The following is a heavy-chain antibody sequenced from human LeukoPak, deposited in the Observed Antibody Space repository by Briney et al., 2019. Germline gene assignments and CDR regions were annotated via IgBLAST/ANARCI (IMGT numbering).Heavy chain of an antibody. CDR3: ARDTGYYGSGSYYQPYNWFDP. CDR2: INSDGSST. CDR1: GFTFSSYW. D-gene: IGHD3-10*01. V-gene: IGHV3-74*01. J-gene: IGHJ5*02. Sequence: PGGSLRLSCAASGFTFSSYWMHWVRQAPGKGLVWVLRINSDGSSTSYADSVKGRFTISRDNAKNTLYLQMNSLRAEVTAVYYCARDTGYYGSGSYYQPYNWFDPWGQGTLVTVSS.